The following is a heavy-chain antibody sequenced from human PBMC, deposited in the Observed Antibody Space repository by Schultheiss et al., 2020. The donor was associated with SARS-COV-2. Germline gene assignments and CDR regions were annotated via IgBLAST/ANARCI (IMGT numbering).Heavy chain of an antibody. CDR3: ARGPRRRPNWFDP. Sequence: SETLSLTCAVSGYSISSGYYWGWIRQPPGKGLEWIGSIYYSGSTNYNPSLKSRVTISVDTSKNQFSLKLSSVTAADTAVYYCARGPRRRPNWFDPWGQGTLVTVSS. D-gene: IGHD6-25*01. J-gene: IGHJ5*02. CDR1: GYSISSGYY. CDR2: IYYSGST. V-gene: IGHV4-38-2*01.